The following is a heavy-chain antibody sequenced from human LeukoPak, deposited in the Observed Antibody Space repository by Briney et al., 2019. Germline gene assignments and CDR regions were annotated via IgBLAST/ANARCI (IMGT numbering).Heavy chain of an antibody. CDR3: ARDAQRGFDYSNSLEY. V-gene: IGHV3-33*01. Sequence: SGGSLRLSCAAAGFTFSHYGMHWVRQAPGKGLEWVAVIWSDGTNQYYGDSVKGRFTTSRDDSGNTVYLQMNSLRPEDTGVYYCARDAQRGFDYSNSLEYWGQGTPVTVST. CDR1: GFTFSHYG. CDR2: IWSDGTNQ. D-gene: IGHD4-11*01. J-gene: IGHJ4*02.